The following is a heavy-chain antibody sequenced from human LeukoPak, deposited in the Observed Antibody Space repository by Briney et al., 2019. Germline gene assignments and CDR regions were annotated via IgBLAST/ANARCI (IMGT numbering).Heavy chain of an antibody. D-gene: IGHD3-3*01. Sequence: PSETLSLTCSVCGGSISSYYWSWIRQPPGKGLEWIGYIYYSGSTNSTPYLKSPVTTSVDTSKTQFSLKLSSVTAADTAVYFCARDLESTGYFDYWGQGTLVTVSS. J-gene: IGHJ4*02. CDR3: ARDLESTGYFDY. CDR1: GGSISSYY. V-gene: IGHV4-59*13. CDR2: IYYSGST.